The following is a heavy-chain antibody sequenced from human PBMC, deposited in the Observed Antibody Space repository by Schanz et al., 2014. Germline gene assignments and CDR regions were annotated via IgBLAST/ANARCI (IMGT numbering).Heavy chain of an antibody. D-gene: IGHD3-22*01. Sequence: DVQLLESGGGLVQPGGSLRLSCAASGFTVSSNHMSWVRQAPGKGLEWVSGISGSGGSTYYADSVKGRFTISRDNSKNILYLQMNSLRAEDTAVYYCAKDPSHGDYDYYFDYWGQGTLVTVSS. CDR3: AKDPSHGDYDYYFDY. J-gene: IGHJ4*02. CDR1: GFTVSSNH. CDR2: ISGSGGST. V-gene: IGHV3-23*01.